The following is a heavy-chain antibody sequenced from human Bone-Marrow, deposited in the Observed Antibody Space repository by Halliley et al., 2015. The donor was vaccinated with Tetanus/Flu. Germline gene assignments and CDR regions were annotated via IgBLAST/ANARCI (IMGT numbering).Heavy chain of an antibody. J-gene: IGHJ5*02. D-gene: IGHD3-10*01. CDR2: IYPGDSYS. V-gene: IGHV5-51*01. Sequence: QLVQSGAEVKKPGESLKISCKGSGYSFTTYWIGWMRQMPGKGLEWMGLIYPGDSYSTYNSSFQGQVTMSVDKSTNTAFLQWSSLRSSDTAVYYCARRLESGSFINWFYPWGQGTLVSVSS. CDR1: GYSFTTYW. CDR3: ARRLESGSFINWFYP.